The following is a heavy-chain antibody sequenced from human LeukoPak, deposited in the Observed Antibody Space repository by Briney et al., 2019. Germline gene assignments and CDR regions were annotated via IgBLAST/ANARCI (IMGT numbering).Heavy chain of an antibody. CDR2: IRYDASNT. CDR3: AKDTSRTTFGVVQNWFDP. J-gene: IGHJ5*02. Sequence: PGGSLRFSCAASGFTFSNYDMNWVRLAPGKGLEWVALIRYDASNTYYADSVKGRFTVSRDNSKNTLYLQMNSLRPEGTAMYYCAKDTSRTTFGVVQNWFDPWGQGTLVTVSS. CDR1: GFTFSNYD. V-gene: IGHV3-30*02. D-gene: IGHD3-3*01.